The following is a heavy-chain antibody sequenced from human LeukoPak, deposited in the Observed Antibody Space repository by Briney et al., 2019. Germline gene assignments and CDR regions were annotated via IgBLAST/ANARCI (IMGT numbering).Heavy chain of an antibody. CDR1: GYTFTSYY. CDR2: INPSGGST. Sequence: GASVKVSCKASGYTFTSYYMHWVRQAPGQGLEWMGIINPSGGSTSYAQKFQGRVTMTRDTSTSTAYMELSSLRSEDTAVYYCARVGDPESEGCSSTSCYRDYWGQGTLVTVSS. CDR3: ARVGDPESEGCSSTSCYRDY. D-gene: IGHD2-2*01. J-gene: IGHJ4*02. V-gene: IGHV1-46*01.